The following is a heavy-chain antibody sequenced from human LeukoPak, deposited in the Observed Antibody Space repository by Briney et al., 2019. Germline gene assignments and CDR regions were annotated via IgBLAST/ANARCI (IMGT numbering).Heavy chain of an antibody. CDR1: GFTFSSYW. CDR2: IKLDGSEK. D-gene: IGHD6-19*01. V-gene: IGHV3-7*01. CDR3: AREGVAVAGTARGMDV. J-gene: IGHJ6*03. Sequence: GGSLRLSCAASGFTFSSYWMSWVRQAPGKGLEWVANIKLDGSEKYYVDSVKGRFTISRDNAKNSLYLQMNSLRAEDTAVYYCAREGVAVAGTARGMDVWGKGTTVTVSS.